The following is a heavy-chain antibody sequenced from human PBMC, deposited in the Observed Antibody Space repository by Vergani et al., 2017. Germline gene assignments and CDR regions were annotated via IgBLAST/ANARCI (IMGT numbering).Heavy chain of an antibody. V-gene: IGHV4-38-2*01. Sequence: QVQLQESGPGLVKPSETLSLTCAVSGYSISSGYYWGWIRQPPGKGLEWIGSIYHSGSTYYNPSLKSRVTISVDTSKNQFSLKLSSVTAADTAVYYCARRGGGSGPYLCGFDPWGQGTLVTVSS. CDR1: GYSISSGYY. CDR3: ARRGGGSGPYLCGFDP. D-gene: IGHD2-15*01. J-gene: IGHJ5*02. CDR2: IYHSGST.